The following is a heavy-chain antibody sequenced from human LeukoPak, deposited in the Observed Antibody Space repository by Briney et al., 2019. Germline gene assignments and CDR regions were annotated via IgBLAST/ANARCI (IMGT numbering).Heavy chain of an antibody. CDR3: ARDQVYAFDI. CDR1: GFTFSAHD. D-gene: IGHD2-8*01. J-gene: IGHJ3*02. CDR2: IISSSSTI. Sequence: GSLRLSCAASGFTFSAHDMDWVRQAPGKGLEWVSYIISSSSTIEYADSVKGRFTNSRDNAKNSLYLQMNSLRDEDTAVYYCARDQVYAFDIWGQGTMVTVSS. V-gene: IGHV3-48*02.